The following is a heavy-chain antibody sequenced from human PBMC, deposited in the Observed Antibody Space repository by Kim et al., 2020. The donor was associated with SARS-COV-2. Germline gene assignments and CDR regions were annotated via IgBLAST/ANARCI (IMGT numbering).Heavy chain of an antibody. CDR3: AREPAAVAGEFDY. CDR2: IIPILGIA. CDR1: GGTFSSYA. J-gene: IGHJ4*02. D-gene: IGHD6-19*01. V-gene: IGHV1-69*04. Sequence: SVKVSCKASGGTFSSYAISWVRQAPGQGLEWMGRIIPILGIANYAQKFQGRVTITADKSTSTAYMELSSLRSEDTAVYYCAREPAAVAGEFDYWGQGTLVTVSS.